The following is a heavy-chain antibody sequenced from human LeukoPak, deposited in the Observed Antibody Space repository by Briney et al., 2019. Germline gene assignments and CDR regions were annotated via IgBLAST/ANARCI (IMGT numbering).Heavy chain of an antibody. CDR2: INPNSGGT. CDR3: ARDGGYCSSTSCYPFFDY. D-gene: IGHD2-2*01. Sequence: ASVKVSCKASGYTFTGYYMHWVRQAPGQGLEWMGWINPNSGGTSYAQKFQGRVTMTRDTSTSTVYIELSSLRSEDTAVYYCARDGGYCSSTSCYPFFDYWGQGTLVTVSS. V-gene: IGHV1-2*02. J-gene: IGHJ4*02. CDR1: GYTFTGYY.